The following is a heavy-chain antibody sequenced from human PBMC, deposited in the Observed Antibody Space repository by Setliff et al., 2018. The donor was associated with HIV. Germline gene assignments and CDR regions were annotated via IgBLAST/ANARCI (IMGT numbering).Heavy chain of an antibody. V-gene: IGHV4-59*01. Sequence: SETLSLTCSISGGSISNYYWVWIRQSPGKGLEWIGHIHYGGGTYYNPSLESRVSISRDTSKNQFSLNLRDVTAGDTALYYCARLGGLRYYDSSGYFDYWGQGMLVTVSS. CDR3: ARLGGLRYYDSSGYFDY. CDR1: GGSISNYY. CDR2: IHYGGGT. J-gene: IGHJ4*02. D-gene: IGHD3-22*01.